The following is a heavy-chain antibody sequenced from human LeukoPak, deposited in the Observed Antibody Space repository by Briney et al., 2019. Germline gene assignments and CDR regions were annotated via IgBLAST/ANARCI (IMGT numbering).Heavy chain of an antibody. V-gene: IGHV4-59*08. CDR3: ARRSSGWSFDY. CDR1: GGSIGSYY. CDR2: IYNSGST. Sequence: PSETLSLTCIVSGGSIGSYYWSWIRQPPGKGLEWIGYIYNSGSTNYNPSLKSRVTISLDTSKNQFSLKLSSVTAADTAVYYCARRSSGWSFDYWGQGTLVTVSS. D-gene: IGHD6-19*01. J-gene: IGHJ4*02.